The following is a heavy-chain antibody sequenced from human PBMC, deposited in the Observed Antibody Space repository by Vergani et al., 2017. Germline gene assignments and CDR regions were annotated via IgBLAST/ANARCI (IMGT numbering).Heavy chain of an antibody. CDR2: ISGSSSYV. D-gene: IGHD3-9*01. V-gene: IGHV3-21*02. CDR1: GFSFSSYS. J-gene: IGHJ4*02. Sequence: EVQLVESGGGLVKPGGSLRLSCAASGFSFSSYSMNWVRQAPGKGLEWVASISGSSSYVFYRDSVEGRFTITRDNAKKSVYLQMNSLRAEDTAMYYCARVGHYDILTGYYDFDYWGQGTLVTVSS. CDR3: ARVGHYDILTGYYDFDY.